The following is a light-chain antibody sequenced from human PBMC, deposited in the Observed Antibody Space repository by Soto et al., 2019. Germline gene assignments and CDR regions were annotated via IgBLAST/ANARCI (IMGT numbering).Light chain of an antibody. V-gene: IGLV2-14*01. CDR1: SSDIGGYNY. CDR2: EVT. J-gene: IGLJ1*01. CDR3: SSYSGSSTLLYV. Sequence: QSVLTQPASVSGSPGQSITISCTGTSSDIGGYNYVSWYQQHPGKAPKLMIYEVTNRPSGVSNRFSGSKSGNTASLTISGLQAEDEGDYYCSSYSGSSTLLYVFGTGTKVTVL.